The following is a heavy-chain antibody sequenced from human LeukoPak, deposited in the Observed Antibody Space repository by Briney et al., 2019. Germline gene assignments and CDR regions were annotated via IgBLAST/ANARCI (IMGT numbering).Heavy chain of an antibody. CDR1: G. V-gene: IGHV3-33*05. CDR2: ISYDGSNK. CDR3: ARVYGSGSYYNVDYYYYMDV. D-gene: IGHD3-10*01. J-gene: IGHJ6*03. Sequence: GMHWVRQAPGKGLEWVAVISYDGSNKYYADSVKGRFTISRDNAKNSLYLQMNSLRAEDTAVYYCARVYGSGSYYNVDYYYYMDVWGKGTTVTISS.